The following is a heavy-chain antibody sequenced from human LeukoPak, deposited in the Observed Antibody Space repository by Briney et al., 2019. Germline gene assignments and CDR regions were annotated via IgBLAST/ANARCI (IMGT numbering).Heavy chain of an antibody. J-gene: IGHJ4*02. CDR1: GFTFSSYG. V-gene: IGHV3-48*03. CDR3: SRDRGGGDICFDY. D-gene: IGHD2-21*02. Sequence: GGSLRLSCAASGFTFSSYGMNWVRQAPGKGPEWISYISRSGATIYYADSVKGRFTISRDNAKNSLYLQMSSLGAEDTAIYYCSRDRGGGDICFDYWGQGTLVTVSS. CDR2: ISRSGATI.